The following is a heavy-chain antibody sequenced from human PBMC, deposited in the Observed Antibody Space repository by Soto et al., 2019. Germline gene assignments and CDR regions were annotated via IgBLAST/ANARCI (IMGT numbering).Heavy chain of an antibody. CDR2: ISGSSSSI. D-gene: IGHD2-15*01. CDR3: ATGPIYSNIDN. J-gene: IGHJ4*02. Sequence: QPXGCLRLSCAASGLPFSTSFVNWVRQAPGKGLEWVSYISGSSSSIFYADSVKGRFTVSRDNAMNSLFLQMNNLRDEDSAVYYCATGPIYSNIDNWGQGTQVTVSS. CDR1: GLPFSTSF. V-gene: IGHV3-48*02.